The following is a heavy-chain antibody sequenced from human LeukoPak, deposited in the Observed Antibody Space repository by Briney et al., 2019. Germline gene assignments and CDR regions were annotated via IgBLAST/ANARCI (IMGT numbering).Heavy chain of an antibody. Sequence: GGSLRLSCAASGFTPSDYYMSWIRQAPGRGLEWVSYISSSGNTIYYADSVEGRFTISRDNAKNSLYLQMNSLRAKDTAVYYCARGRRVGATTYWFDPWGQGTLVTVSS. CDR1: GFTPSDYY. J-gene: IGHJ5*02. CDR3: ARGRRVGATTYWFDP. CDR2: ISSSGNTI. V-gene: IGHV3-11*01. D-gene: IGHD1-26*01.